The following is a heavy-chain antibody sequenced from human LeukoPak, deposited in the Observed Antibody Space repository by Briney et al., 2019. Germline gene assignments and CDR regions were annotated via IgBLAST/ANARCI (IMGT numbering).Heavy chain of an antibody. CDR3: AAPGA. Sequence: HPGGSLRLSCAASGFTFSSYSMTWVRQAPGKGLEWVSDISSSSSAIHYADSVEGRFTISRDNAKNSLYLQMNSLRDEDTAVYYCAAPGAWGQGTLVTVSS. CDR1: GFTFSSYS. D-gene: IGHD7-27*01. V-gene: IGHV3-48*02. J-gene: IGHJ5*02. CDR2: ISSSSSAI.